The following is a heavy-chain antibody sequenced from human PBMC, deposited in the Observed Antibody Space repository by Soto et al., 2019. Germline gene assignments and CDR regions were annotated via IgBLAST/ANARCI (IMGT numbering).Heavy chain of an antibody. Sequence: SQTLSLTCAISVYSVSSNSAAWNWIRQSPSRGLEWPGRTYYRSKWYNDYAVSVKSRITINPDTSKNQFSLQLNSVTPEDTAVYYCARVAVKKVRGVNVYGMEVLGQGTTVSVS. CDR2: TYYRSKWYN. CDR1: VYSVSSNSAA. D-gene: IGHD3-10*01. J-gene: IGHJ6*01. V-gene: IGHV6-1*01. CDR3: ARVAVKKVRGVNVYGMEV.